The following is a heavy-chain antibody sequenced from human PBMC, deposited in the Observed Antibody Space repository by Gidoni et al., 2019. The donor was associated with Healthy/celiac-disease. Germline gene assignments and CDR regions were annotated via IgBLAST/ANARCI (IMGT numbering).Heavy chain of an antibody. D-gene: IGHD2-2*02. CDR1: RGSIRSYY. V-gene: IGHV4-59*01. CDR3: ARDVGYCSSTSCYRYGMDV. CDR2: IYYSGST. J-gene: IGHJ6*02. Sequence: QVQLQESGPGLVKPSETLSLTCTVSRGSIRSYYWSWIRQPAGKGLECSGYIYYSGSTNYTPSLKSRVTISVDTSKNQFSLKLSSVTAADTAVYYCARDVGYCSSTSCYRYGMDVWGQGTAVTVSS.